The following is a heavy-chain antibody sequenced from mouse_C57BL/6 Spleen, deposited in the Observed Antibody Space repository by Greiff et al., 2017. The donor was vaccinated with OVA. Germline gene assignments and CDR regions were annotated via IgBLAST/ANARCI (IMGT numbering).Heavy chain of an antibody. CDR3: ARWGLRQDFDY. J-gene: IGHJ2*01. D-gene: IGHD2-2*01. Sequence: VHVKQSGPELVKPGDSVKISCKASGYSFTGYFMNWVMQSHGKSLEWIGRINPYNGDTFYNQKFKGKASLTVDKSSSTAHMALRSLTSEDSAVYYCARWGLRQDFDYWGQGTTLTVSS. CDR2: INPYNGDT. CDR1: GYSFTGYF. V-gene: IGHV1-20*01.